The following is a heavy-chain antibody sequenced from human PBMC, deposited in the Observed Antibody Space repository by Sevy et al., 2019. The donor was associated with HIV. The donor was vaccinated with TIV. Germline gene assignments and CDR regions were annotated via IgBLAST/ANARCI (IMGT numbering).Heavy chain of an antibody. J-gene: IGHJ6*02. Sequence: GGSLRLSCAASGFTFSSYAMSWVRQAPGKGLEWVSAISGSGGSTYYADSVKGRFTISRDNSKNTLYLQMNSLRAEDTAVYYCGNPQYSSSWYGHYYYYGMDVWGQGTTVTVSS. D-gene: IGHD6-13*01. CDR3: GNPQYSSSWYGHYYYYGMDV. CDR1: GFTFSSYA. CDR2: ISGSGGST. V-gene: IGHV3-23*01.